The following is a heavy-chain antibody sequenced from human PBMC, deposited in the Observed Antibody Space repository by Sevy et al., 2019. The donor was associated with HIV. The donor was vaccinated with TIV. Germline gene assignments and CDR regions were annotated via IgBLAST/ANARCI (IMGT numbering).Heavy chain of an antibody. V-gene: IGHV3-33*01. CDR1: GFTFSSYG. CDR3: ASLPNNYYDSSGSSGDDAFDI. Sequence: GGSLRLSCAASGFTFSSYGMHWVRQAPGKGLEWVAVIWNDRSNKHYADPVKGRFTIPRDNSKNTLYLQMNSLRAEDTAVDYCASLPNNYYDSSGSSGDDAFDIWGQGTMVTVSS. J-gene: IGHJ3*02. CDR2: IWNDRSNK. D-gene: IGHD3-22*01.